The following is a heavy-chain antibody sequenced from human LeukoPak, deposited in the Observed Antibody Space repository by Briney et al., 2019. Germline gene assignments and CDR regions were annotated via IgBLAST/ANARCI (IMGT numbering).Heavy chain of an antibody. V-gene: IGHV1-2*02. Sequence: GASVKVSCKASGYTFTGYYIHWVRQAPGQGLEWMGWINPNSGGTNYAQKFQGRVTMTRDTSTSTAYMELSRLRSDDTAVYYCARDLFRGANWLDPWGQGTLVTVSS. CDR1: GYTFTGYY. D-gene: IGHD3-10*01. J-gene: IGHJ5*02. CDR2: INPNSGGT. CDR3: ARDLFRGANWLDP.